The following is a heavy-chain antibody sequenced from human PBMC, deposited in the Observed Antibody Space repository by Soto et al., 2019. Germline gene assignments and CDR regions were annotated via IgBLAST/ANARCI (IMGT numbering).Heavy chain of an antibody. CDR2: INPSGGSK. V-gene: IGHV1-46*01. Sequence: QVQLVQSGAEVKKPGASVKVSCKASGYTFTSYYMHGVRQAPGQGLEWMGIINPSGGSKSYAQKFHGRVTMTRDTSASTVYMELSSLRCEDTAVYYCARDRGAYDFWSGYSTPPLDPWGQGTLVTVSS. CDR1: GYTFTSYY. D-gene: IGHD3-3*01. J-gene: IGHJ5*02. CDR3: ARDRGAYDFWSGYSTPPLDP.